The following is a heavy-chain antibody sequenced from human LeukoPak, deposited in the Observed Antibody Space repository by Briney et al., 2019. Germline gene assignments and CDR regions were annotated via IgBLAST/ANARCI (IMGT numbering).Heavy chain of an antibody. V-gene: IGHV4-34*01. CDR3: ARDAYYYDSSGYRHFDY. CDR2: INHSGST. J-gene: IGHJ4*02. Sequence: SETLSLTCAVYGGSFSGYYWSWLRQPPGKGLEWIGEINHSGSTNYNPSLKSRVTISVDTSKNQFSLKLSSVTAADTAVYYCARDAYYYDSSGYRHFDYWGQGTLVTVSS. D-gene: IGHD3-22*01. CDR1: GGSFSGYY.